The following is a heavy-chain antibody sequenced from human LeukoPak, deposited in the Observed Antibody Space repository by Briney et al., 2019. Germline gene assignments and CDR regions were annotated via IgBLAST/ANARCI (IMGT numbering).Heavy chain of an antibody. J-gene: IGHJ4*02. Sequence: SQTLSLTCAISGDSISSSSAAWDWIRQSPSKGLEWLGRTYYRSKGYNDVAVSVKSRITINPDTSKNQFSLQLNSVTPEDTAVYYCARDGSYFNCWGQGTLVTVSS. CDR3: ARDGSYFNC. V-gene: IGHV6-1*01. CDR2: TYYRSKGYN. CDR1: GDSISSSSAA.